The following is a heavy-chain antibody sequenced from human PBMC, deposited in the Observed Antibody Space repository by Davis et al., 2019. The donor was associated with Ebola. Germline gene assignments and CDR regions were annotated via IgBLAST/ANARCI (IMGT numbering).Heavy chain of an antibody. V-gene: IGHV1-69*13. CDR2: IIPIFGTA. CDR1: GGTFSSYA. J-gene: IGHJ4*02. D-gene: IGHD2-15*01. Sequence: SVKVSCKASGGTFSSYAISWVRQAPGQGLEWMGGIIPIFGTANYAQKFQGRVTITADESTSTAYMELSSLRSEDTAVYYCAGAVLEGSGAYQFDYWGQGTLVTVSS. CDR3: AGAVLEGSGAYQFDY.